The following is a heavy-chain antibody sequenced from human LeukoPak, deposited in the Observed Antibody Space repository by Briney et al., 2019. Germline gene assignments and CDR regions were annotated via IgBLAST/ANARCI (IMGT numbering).Heavy chain of an antibody. CDR2: IWSDGSSK. D-gene: IGHD5-18*01. J-gene: IGHJ6*02. CDR3: VRDRGSGYSYGMYYYFYGVDV. Sequence: GGSLRLSCAASGFTFSTHAMHWVRQAPGKGLEWVAVIWSDGSSKYYADSVKGRFSTSRDNSKNTLFLDMSSLRVEESAVYYCVRDRGSGYSYGMYYYFYGVDVWGQGTTVTVSS. CDR1: GFTFSTHA. V-gene: IGHV3-33*01.